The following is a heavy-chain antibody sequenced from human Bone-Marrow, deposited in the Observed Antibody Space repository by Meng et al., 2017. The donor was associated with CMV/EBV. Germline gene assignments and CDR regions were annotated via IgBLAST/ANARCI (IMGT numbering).Heavy chain of an antibody. CDR2: INWNGGST. CDR3: ARTRIAAAGTGYYGMDV. V-gene: IGHV3-20*04. CDR1: GFSSDDYG. Sequence: GGSLRLSCAASGFSSDDYGMSWVRQAPGKGLEWVSGINWNGGSTGYVDSVKGRFTISRDNAKNSLYLQMNSLRAEDTAVYYCARTRIAAAGTGYYGMDVWGQGTTVTVSS. D-gene: IGHD6-13*01. J-gene: IGHJ6*02.